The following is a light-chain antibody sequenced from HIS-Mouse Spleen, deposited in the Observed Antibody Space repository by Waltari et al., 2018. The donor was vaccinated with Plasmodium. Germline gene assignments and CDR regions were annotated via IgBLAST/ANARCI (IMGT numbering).Light chain of an antibody. CDR2: EDS. V-gene: IGLV3-10*01. J-gene: IGLJ3*02. Sequence: SALTQPPSVSVSPRQTARITCSGDALPKKYASWYQQKSGQAPVLVIYEDSKRPSGIPERFSGSSSGTMATLTISGAQVEDEADYYCYSTDSSGNHRVFGGGTKLTVL. CDR1: ALPKKY. CDR3: YSTDSSGNHRV.